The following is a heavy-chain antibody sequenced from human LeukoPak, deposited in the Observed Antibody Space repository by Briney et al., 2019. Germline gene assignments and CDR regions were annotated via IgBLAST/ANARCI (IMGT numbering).Heavy chain of an antibody. D-gene: IGHD6-13*01. CDR2: IYDSGTT. V-gene: IGHV4-59*01. Sequence: PSGTLSLTCTVSGGSISSYYWHWIRQPPGRGLEWIGCIYDSGTTNYNPSLKSRVTISGDTSKNQFSLKLSSVTAADTAVYFCARTGQQLVFASWGQGTLVTISS. CDR1: GGSISSYY. CDR3: ARTGQQLVFAS. J-gene: IGHJ5*01.